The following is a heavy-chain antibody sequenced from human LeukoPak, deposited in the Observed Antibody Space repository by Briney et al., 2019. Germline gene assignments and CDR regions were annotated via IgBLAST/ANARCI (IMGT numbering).Heavy chain of an antibody. CDR3: ARGVLGSAAGQFDP. V-gene: IGHV1-69*13. J-gene: IGHJ5*02. D-gene: IGHD6-13*01. CDR1: GGTFSSYA. Sequence: VASVKVSCKASGGTFSSYAISWVRQAPGQGLEWMGGIIPIFGTANYAQKFQGRVTITADESTSTAYMELSSLRSEDTAVYYCARGVLGSAAGQFDPWGQGTLVTVSS. CDR2: IIPIFGTA.